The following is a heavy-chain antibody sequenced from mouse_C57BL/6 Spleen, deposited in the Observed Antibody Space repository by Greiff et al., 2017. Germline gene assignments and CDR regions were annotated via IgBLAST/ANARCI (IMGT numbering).Heavy chain of an antibody. CDR2: IDPEYGAA. CDR3: TTGYYDGSSFDY. J-gene: IGHJ2*01. D-gene: IGHD1-1*01. CDR1: GFKIKDDD. Sequence: EVQLKQSGPGLVRPAHTLKLTCTVSGFKIKDDDMHWVTQRPEKGLEWMGWIDPEYGAAEYASKLLGKATITADTSSNTAFLQLSSLTYEDTAVYYCTTGYYDGSSFDYWGQGTTLTVSS. V-gene: IGHV14-4*01.